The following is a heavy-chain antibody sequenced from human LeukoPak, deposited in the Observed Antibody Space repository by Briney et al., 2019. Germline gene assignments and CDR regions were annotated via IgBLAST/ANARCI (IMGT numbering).Heavy chain of an antibody. D-gene: IGHD1-14*01. J-gene: IGHJ4*02. CDR1: GGTFSSYA. CDR2: IIPILGIA. CDR3: AREEPLDY. Sequence: SVKVSCKASGGTFSSYAISWVRQAPGQGLEWMGRIIPILGIANYAQKFQGRVTITADISTSTAYMELSSLRSEDTAVYYCAREEPLDYWGQGTLVTVSS. V-gene: IGHV1-69*04.